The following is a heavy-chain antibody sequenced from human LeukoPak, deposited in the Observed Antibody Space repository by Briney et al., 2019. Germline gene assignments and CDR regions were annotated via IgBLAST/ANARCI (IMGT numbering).Heavy chain of an antibody. CDR1: GGSISSYY. CDR3: ARLSGVRYFDWLLSTGYYYYGMDV. Sequence: PSETLSLTCTVSGGSISSYYWSWIRQPPGKGLEWIGYIYYSGSTNYNPSLKSRVTISVDTSKNQFSLKLSSVTAADTAVYYCARLSGVRYFDWLLSTGYYYYGMDVWGQGTTVTVSS. J-gene: IGHJ6*02. CDR2: IYYSGST. V-gene: IGHV4-59*08. D-gene: IGHD3-9*01.